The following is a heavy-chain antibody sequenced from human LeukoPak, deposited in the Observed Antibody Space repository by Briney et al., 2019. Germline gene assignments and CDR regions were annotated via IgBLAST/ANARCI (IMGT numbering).Heavy chain of an antibody. CDR3: ARDDRSGYSYGLLGYYYYMDV. CDR1: GGTFSSYA. J-gene: IGHJ6*03. D-gene: IGHD5-18*01. V-gene: IGHV1-69*13. CDR2: IIPIFGTA. Sequence: ASVKVSCKASGGTFSSYAISWVRQAPGQGLEWMGGIIPIFGTANYAQKFQGRVTITADESTSTAYMELSSLRSEDTAVYYCARDDRSGYSYGLLGYYYYMDVWGKGTTVTVSS.